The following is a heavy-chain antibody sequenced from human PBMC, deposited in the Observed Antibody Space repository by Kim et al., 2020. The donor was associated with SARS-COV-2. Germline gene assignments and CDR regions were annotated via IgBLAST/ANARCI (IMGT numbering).Heavy chain of an antibody. CDR1: GFTFSSYA. Sequence: GGSLRLSCAASGFTFSSYAMHWVRQAPGKGLEWVAVISYDGSNKYYADSVKGRFTISRDNSKNTLYLQMNSLRAEDTAVYYCAREGSGDAFDIWGQGTMVTVSS. D-gene: IGHD6-25*01. CDR3: AREGSGDAFDI. J-gene: IGHJ3*02. V-gene: IGHV3-30-3*01. CDR2: ISYDGSNK.